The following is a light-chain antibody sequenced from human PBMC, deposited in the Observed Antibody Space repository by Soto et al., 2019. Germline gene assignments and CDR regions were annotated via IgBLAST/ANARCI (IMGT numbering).Light chain of an antibody. Sequence: AIQLTQSPSSLSASVGDRVTITCRASQAIRTDLGWYQQRPGRAPNLLIYAASSLQSGVPSRFSGAGSGTDFTLTINSLQPEDVATYDCLQYYTYPLTFGGGTKVEIK. CDR1: QAIRTD. CDR3: LQYYTYPLT. J-gene: IGKJ4*01. CDR2: AAS. V-gene: IGKV1-6*01.